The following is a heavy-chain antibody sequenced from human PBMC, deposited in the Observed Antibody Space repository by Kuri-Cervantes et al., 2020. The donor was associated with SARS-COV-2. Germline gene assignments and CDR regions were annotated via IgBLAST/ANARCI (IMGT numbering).Heavy chain of an antibody. CDR3: ARVWGWSGYYFHYGMDV. CDR2: INHSGST. Sequence: GSLSPSSAVYGGSFSGYYWSWIRQPPGKGLEWIGEINHSGSTNYNPSLKSRVTISVDTSKNQFSLKLSSVTAADTAVYYCARVWGWSGYYFHYGMDVWGQGTTVTVSS. J-gene: IGHJ6*02. CDR1: GGSFSGYY. D-gene: IGHD3-3*01. V-gene: IGHV4-34*01.